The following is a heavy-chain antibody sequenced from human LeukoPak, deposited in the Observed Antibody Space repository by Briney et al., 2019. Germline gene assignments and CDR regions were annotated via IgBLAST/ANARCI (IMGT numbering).Heavy chain of an antibody. CDR3: ARGSGSYFIGYYYYMDV. V-gene: IGHV4-59*08. CDR2: IYYSGST. D-gene: IGHD1-26*01. J-gene: IGHJ6*03. CDR1: GGSISSYY. Sequence: SETLSLTCTVSGGSISSYYWSWIRQPPGTGLEWIGYIYYSGSTNYNPSLKSRVTISVDTSKNQFSLKLSSVTAADTAVYYCARGSGSYFIGYYYYMDVWGKGTTVTVSS.